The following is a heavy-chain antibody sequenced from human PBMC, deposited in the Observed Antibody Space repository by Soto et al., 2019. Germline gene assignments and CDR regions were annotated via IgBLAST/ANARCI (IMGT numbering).Heavy chain of an antibody. CDR3: ARDKAPQYYDFWSGYPTRDY. V-gene: IGHV1-18*01. CDR2: ISAYNGNT. CDR1: GYTFTSYG. Sequence: ASVKVSCKASGYTFTSYGISWLRQSPGQGLEWMGWISAYNGNTNYAQKLQGRVTMTTDTSTSTAYMELRSLRSDDTAVYYCARDKAPQYYDFWSGYPTRDYWGQGTLVTVSS. D-gene: IGHD3-3*01. J-gene: IGHJ4*02.